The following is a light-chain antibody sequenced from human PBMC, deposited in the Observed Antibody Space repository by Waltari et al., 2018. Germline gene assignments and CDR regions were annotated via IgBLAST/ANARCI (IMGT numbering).Light chain of an antibody. Sequence: DIQVTQSPSSLSESVGYRVTITCRASQSINIYLNWYQQKSGKAPKLLIYATSNLQSVVPSRFSGGTSGTDFTLTISGVQPEDFATYYCQQSYAFPRTFGQGTKVEMK. V-gene: IGKV1-39*01. J-gene: IGKJ1*01. CDR3: QQSYAFPRT. CDR2: ATS. CDR1: QSINIY.